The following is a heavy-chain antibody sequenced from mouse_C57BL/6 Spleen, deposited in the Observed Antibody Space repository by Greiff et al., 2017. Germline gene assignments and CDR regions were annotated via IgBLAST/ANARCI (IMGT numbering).Heavy chain of an antibody. CDR3: TRANYDNLFGY. V-gene: IGHV1-15*01. CDR1: GYTFTDYE. J-gene: IGHJ2*01. D-gene: IGHD2-1*01. CDR2: IDPETGGT. Sequence: QVQLQQSGAELVRPGASVTLSCKASGYTFTDYEMHWVKQTPVHGLEWIGAIDPETGGTAYNQKFKGKAILTADKSSSTAYMELRSLTSEDSAVYYCTRANYDNLFGYWGQGTTLTVSS.